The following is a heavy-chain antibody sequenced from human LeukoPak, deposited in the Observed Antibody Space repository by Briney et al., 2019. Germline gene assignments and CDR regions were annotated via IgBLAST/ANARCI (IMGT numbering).Heavy chain of an antibody. J-gene: IGHJ5*02. CDR2: INSDGSST. D-gene: IGHD3/OR15-3a*01. CDR1: GFTFSSYW. Sequence: PGGSLRLSCAASGFTFSSYWMHWVRQAPGKGLVWVSRINSDGSSTSYADSVKGRFTISRDNAKNTLYLQMNSLRAEDAAVYYCARDPDEGLENWFDPWGQGTLVTVSS. V-gene: IGHV3-74*01. CDR3: ARDPDEGLENWFDP.